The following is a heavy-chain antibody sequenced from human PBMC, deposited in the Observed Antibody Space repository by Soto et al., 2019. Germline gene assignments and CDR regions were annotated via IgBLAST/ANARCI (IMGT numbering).Heavy chain of an antibody. Sequence: SETLSLTCAVYGGSFSGYYWSWIRQPPGKGLEWIGEINHSGSTNYNPSLKSRVTISVDTSKNQFSLKLSSVTAADTAVYYCARRRVAAAGINHFDYWGQGTLLTVSS. V-gene: IGHV4-34*01. CDR1: GGSFSGYY. D-gene: IGHD6-13*01. CDR3: ARRRVAAAGINHFDY. CDR2: INHSGST. J-gene: IGHJ4*02.